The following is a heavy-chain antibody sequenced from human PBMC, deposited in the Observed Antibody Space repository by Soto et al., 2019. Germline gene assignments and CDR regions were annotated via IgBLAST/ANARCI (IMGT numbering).Heavy chain of an antibody. CDR1: GYTFTIYG. Sequence: ASVKVSCKASGYTFTIYGISWVRQAPGQGLEWMGWINADNGNTNYAQKLQGRVTMTTDTSASTAYMELSSLRSEDTAVYYCAGPYYDSTHPIYHYAMDVWGQGTTVTVSS. J-gene: IGHJ6*02. CDR3: AGPYYDSTHPIYHYAMDV. D-gene: IGHD3-22*01. CDR2: INADNGNT. V-gene: IGHV1-18*01.